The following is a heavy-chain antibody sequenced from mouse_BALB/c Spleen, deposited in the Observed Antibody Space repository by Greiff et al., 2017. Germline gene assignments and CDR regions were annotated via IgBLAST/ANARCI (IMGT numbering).Heavy chain of an antibody. CDR2: ISYDGSN. D-gene: IGHD1-1*01. CDR3: ARNYYYADY. Sequence: DVKLQESGPGLVKPSQSLSLTCSVTGYSITSGYYWNWIRQFPGNKLEWMGYISYDGSNNYNPSLKNRISITRDTSKNQFFLQLNSVTTEDTATYYCARNYYYADYWGQGTTLTVSS. CDR1: GYSITSGYY. V-gene: IGHV3-6*01. J-gene: IGHJ2*01.